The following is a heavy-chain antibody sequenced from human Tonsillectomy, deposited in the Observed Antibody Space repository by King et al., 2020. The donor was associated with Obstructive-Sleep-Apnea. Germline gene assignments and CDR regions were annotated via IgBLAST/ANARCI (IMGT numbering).Heavy chain of an antibody. CDR1: GFTFSNYV. CDR2: ISGSAGST. V-gene: IGHV3-23*04. D-gene: IGHD3-22*01. Sequence: VQLVESGGGLVQPGGSLRLSCAASGFTFSNYVMSWVRQAPGKGLEWVSSISGSAGSTYYADPVKGRFTISRDNSKNTLYLQMNSLRAEDTAVFYCAGRYYDSAGYYYGFDHWGQGTLVTVSS. CDR3: AGRYYDSAGYYYGFDH. J-gene: IGHJ4*02.